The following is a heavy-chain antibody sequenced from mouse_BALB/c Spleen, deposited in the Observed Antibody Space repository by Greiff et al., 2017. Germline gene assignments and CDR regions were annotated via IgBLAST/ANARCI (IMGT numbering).Heavy chain of an antibody. J-gene: IGHJ1*01. CDR1: GFTFSSYA. CDR3: ARKESSYWYFDV. D-gene: IGHD1-1*01. CDR2: ISSGGST. Sequence: EVQGVESGGGLVTPGGSLKLSCAASGFTFSSYAMPWVRQTPEKRLEWVASISSGGSTYYPDSVKGRFTISRDNARNILYLQMSSLRSEDTAMYYCARKESSYWYFDVWGAGTTVTVSS. V-gene: IGHV5-6-5*01.